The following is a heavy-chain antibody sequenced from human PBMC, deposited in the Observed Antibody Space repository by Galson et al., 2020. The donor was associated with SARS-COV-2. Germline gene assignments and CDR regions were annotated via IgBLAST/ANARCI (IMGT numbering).Heavy chain of an antibody. J-gene: IGHJ6*02. D-gene: IGHD2-21*02. CDR1: GGTFNSDA. CDR3: ARVIRRMEVTVPKPYYGLDV. Sequence: SVKVSCKASGGTFNSDALAWVRQAPGQAFEWMGGIIPSLDRTIYARKFTDRVTFTADTFTNTAYMEMTSLTSDDSAVYYCARVIRRMEVTVPKPYYGLDVWGQGTTIIVSS. V-gene: IGHV1-69*10. CDR2: IIPSLDRT.